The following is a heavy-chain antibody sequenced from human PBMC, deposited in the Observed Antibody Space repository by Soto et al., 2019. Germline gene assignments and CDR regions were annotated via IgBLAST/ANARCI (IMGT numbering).Heavy chain of an antibody. CDR3: ARDLKGYCSGGSCYLNYYYYGMDV. CDR1: GYTFTSYY. D-gene: IGHD2-15*01. CDR2: INPSGGST. Sequence: ASVKVSCKASGYTFTSYYMHWVRQAPGQGLEWMGIINPSGGSTSYAQKFQGRVTMTRDTSTSIVYMGLSSLRSEDTAVYYCARDLKGYCSGGSCYLNYYYYGMDVWGQGTTVTVS. V-gene: IGHV1-46*01. J-gene: IGHJ6*02.